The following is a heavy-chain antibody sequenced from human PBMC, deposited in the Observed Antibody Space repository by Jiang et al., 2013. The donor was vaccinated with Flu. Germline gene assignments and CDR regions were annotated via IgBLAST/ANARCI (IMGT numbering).Heavy chain of an antibody. CDR1: GDSVSSNSAA. J-gene: IGHJ6*02. V-gene: IGHV6-1*01. CDR2: TYYRSKWYN. CDR3: ARDRRSTDEFNYYYYGMDV. Sequence: QTLSLTCAISGDSVSSNSAAWNWIRQSPSRGLEWLGRTYYRSKWYNDYAVSVKSRITINPDTSKNQFSLQLNSVTPEDTAVYYCARDRRSTDEFNYYYYGMDVWGQGTTVTVSS. D-gene: IGHD5/OR15-5a*01.